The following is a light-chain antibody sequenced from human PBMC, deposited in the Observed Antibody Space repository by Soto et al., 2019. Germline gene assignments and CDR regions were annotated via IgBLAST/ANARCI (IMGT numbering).Light chain of an antibody. V-gene: IGKV3-15*01. CDR2: GAS. J-gene: IGKJ1*01. CDR3: QQYSSWPSWT. CDR1: QSVSNF. Sequence: KGMTQSPATLSMSPGERATLSCRASQSVSNFLAWYQQKPGQAPRLLIYGASTRATGVPARFSGSGSGTEWTLTISSLPSEDFAVYYCQQYSSWPSWTFGQGTKVDVK.